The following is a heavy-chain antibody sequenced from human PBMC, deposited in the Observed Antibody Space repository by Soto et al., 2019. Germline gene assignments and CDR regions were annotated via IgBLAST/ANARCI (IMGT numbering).Heavy chain of an antibody. Sequence: GGSLSLSGAASGFTFSSYSMNWVRQAPGKGLEWVSSISSSSSYIYYADSVKGRFTISRDNAKNSLYLQMNSLRAEDTAVYYCAREGKYYYDSSGYYAFDIWGQGTMVTVSS. CDR3: AREGKYYYDSSGYYAFDI. J-gene: IGHJ3*02. CDR2: ISSSSSYI. V-gene: IGHV3-21*01. D-gene: IGHD3-22*01. CDR1: GFTFSSYS.